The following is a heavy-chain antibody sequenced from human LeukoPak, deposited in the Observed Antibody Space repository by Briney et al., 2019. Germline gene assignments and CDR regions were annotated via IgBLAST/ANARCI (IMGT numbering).Heavy chain of an antibody. J-gene: IGHJ4*02. CDR1: GFTFSSSA. CDR3: AKRWWVETVVRGITPFDY. V-gene: IGHV3-23*01. Sequence: PGGSLRLSCAASGFTFSSSAMSWVRQAPGKGLEWVSTISGSGSGSSTYYADSVKGRFTISRDNSKNTLYLQMNSLRAEDTAVYYCAKRWWVETVVRGITPFDYWGQGTLVTVSS. CDR2: ISGSGSGSST. D-gene: IGHD3-10*01.